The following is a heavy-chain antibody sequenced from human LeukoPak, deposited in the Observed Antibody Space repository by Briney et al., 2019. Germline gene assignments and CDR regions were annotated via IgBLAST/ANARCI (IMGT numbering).Heavy chain of an antibody. Sequence: SETLSLTCTVSGGSISSSSYYWGWIRQPPGKGLEWIGTIYYSGSTSYNPSLKSRVTISADTSKNQFSLQLSSVTAADTAVYYCAREDLEGVVAAIHYWGQGTLVTVS. CDR1: GGSISSSSYY. D-gene: IGHD2-15*01. CDR2: IYYSGST. CDR3: AREDLEGVVAAIHY. J-gene: IGHJ4*02. V-gene: IGHV4-39*07.